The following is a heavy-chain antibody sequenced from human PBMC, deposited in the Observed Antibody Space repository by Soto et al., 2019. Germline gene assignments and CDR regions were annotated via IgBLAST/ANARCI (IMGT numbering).Heavy chain of an antibody. D-gene: IGHD4-17*01. CDR1: GGTFSSYA. Sequence: QVQLVQSGAEVKKPGSSVKVSCKASGGTFSSYAISWVRQAPGQGLEWMGGIIPIFGTANYAQKLQGRVTITADKSASAAYMELSSLRSEDTAVYYCARDKFGDYTYWYFALWGRGTLVTVSS. V-gene: IGHV1-69*06. J-gene: IGHJ2*01. CDR2: IIPIFGTA. CDR3: ARDKFGDYTYWYFAL.